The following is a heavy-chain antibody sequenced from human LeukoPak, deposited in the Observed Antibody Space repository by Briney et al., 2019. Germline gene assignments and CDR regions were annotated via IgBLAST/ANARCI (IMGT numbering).Heavy chain of an antibody. D-gene: IGHD2-21*01. Sequence: SGTLSLTCAVSGGSISSSNWWSWVRQSPGKGLEWNGEIYHSGSTNYNPSLKSRVTISVDKSKNQFSLKMSSVTAADTAVYYCARDLPYSSWNWFDPWGQGTLVTVSS. V-gene: IGHV4-4*02. CDR3: ARDLPYSSWNWFDP. CDR2: IYHSGST. J-gene: IGHJ5*02. CDR1: GGSISSSNW.